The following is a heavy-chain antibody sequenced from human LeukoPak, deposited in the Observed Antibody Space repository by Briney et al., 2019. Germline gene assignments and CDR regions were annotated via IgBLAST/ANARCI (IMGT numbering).Heavy chain of an antibody. CDR2: IKSDGST. CDR3: ARAPSEIGGYYPEYFRH. J-gene: IGHJ1*01. Sequence: GGSLRLSCAASGFTFSTYWMHWVRQASGKGLVWVSRIKSDGSTNYADSVKGRFTISRDNAKNTVSLQMNSLRPEDTGVYYCARAPSEIGGYYPEYFRHWGQGTLVTVSS. CDR1: GFTFSTYW. V-gene: IGHV3-74*01. D-gene: IGHD3-22*01.